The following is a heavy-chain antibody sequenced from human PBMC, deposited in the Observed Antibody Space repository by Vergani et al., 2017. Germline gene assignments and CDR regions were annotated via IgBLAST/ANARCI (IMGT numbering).Heavy chain of an antibody. V-gene: IGHV4-38-2*01. D-gene: IGHD3-10*01. CDR3: ARHRGSGGFFPSSYFYGIDV. Sequence: QVQLQESGPGLVKPSETLTLTCDVSDSSIMTNPYWGWFRQSPGKGLEWIGCIHHSGDTHYNSSLKSRVSISIVSSSKFSLSMTSVTAAATAIYYCARHRGSGGFFPSSYFYGIDVWGHGTTVTVSS. CDR2: IHHSGDT. CDR1: DSSIMTNPY. J-gene: IGHJ6*02.